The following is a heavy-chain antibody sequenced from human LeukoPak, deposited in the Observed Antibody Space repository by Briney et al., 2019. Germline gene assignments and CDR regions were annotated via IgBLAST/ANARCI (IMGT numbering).Heavy chain of an antibody. D-gene: IGHD2-21*01. J-gene: IGHJ3*02. Sequence: GGSLRLSCEASGFTFSTYWMSWVRQAPGKGLEWVANIKPDGSQKYYVDSVKGRFTISRDNAKNSLYLQMNSLTTEDTAVYFCARDRRVGGWGGAFDIWGQGTKVTVSS. CDR2: IKPDGSQK. CDR3: ARDRRVGGWGGAFDI. CDR1: GFTFSTYW. V-gene: IGHV3-7*01.